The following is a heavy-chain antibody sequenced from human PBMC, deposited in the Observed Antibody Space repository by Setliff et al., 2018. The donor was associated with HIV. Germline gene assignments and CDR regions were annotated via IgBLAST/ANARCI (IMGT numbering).Heavy chain of an antibody. Sequence: PSETLSLTCAVSGASINSPNWWTWVRQSPGKGLEWIGEIDASGNTNYNPSLQSRLTISVDKSGNQFFLKMNSITAADTAVYYCASQPLQIGGATAWGRGTLVTVSS. CDR3: ASQPLQIGGATA. CDR2: IDASGNT. J-gene: IGHJ2*01. V-gene: IGHV4-4*02. CDR1: GASINSPNW. D-gene: IGHD5-12*01.